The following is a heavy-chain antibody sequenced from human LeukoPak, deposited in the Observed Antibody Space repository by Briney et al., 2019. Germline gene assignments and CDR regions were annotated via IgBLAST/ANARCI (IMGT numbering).Heavy chain of an antibody. J-gene: IGHJ3*02. CDR3: ARDRYSSSDDAFDI. Sequence: PSETLSLTCAVYGGSFSGYYWSWIRQPPGKGLEWIGEINHSGSTNYNPSLKSRVTISVDTSKNQFSLKLSSVTAADTAVYYCARDRYSSSDDAFDIWGQGTMVTVSS. D-gene: IGHD6-6*01. CDR2: INHSGST. V-gene: IGHV4-34*01. CDR1: GGSFSGYY.